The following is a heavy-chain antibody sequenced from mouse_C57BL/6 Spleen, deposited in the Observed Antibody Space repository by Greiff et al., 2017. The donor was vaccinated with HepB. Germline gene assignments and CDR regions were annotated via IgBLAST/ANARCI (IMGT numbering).Heavy chain of an antibody. Sequence: EVKLMESGGGLVKPGGSLKLSCAASGFTFSDYGMHWVRQAPEKGLEWVAYISSGSSTIYYADTVKGRFTISRDNAKNTLFLQMTSLRSEDTAMYYWARIGGYAMDYWGQGTSVTVSS. J-gene: IGHJ4*01. CDR1: GFTFSDYG. CDR3: ARIGGYAMDY. V-gene: IGHV5-17*01. D-gene: IGHD2-14*01. CDR2: ISSGSSTI.